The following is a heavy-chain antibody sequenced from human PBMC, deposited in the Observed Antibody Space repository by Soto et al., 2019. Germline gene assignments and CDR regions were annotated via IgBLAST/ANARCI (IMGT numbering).Heavy chain of an antibody. D-gene: IGHD6-13*01. V-gene: IGHV3-30*18. J-gene: IGHJ4*02. CDR2: ISNDGGNK. CDR1: GFTFSTYN. CDR3: AKDKGITAQKYYFDY. Sequence: GGSLRLSCAASGFTFSTYNMHWVRQAPGKGLEWVAFISNDGGNKYYADSVKGRSTISRDNSKNTLYLQMNSLRTEDTAVYYCAKDKGITAQKYYFDYWGQGTLVTVSS.